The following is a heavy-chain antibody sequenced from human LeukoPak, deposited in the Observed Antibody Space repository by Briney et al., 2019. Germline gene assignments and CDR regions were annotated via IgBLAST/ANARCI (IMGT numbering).Heavy chain of an antibody. CDR2: INPSGTST. CDR3: AREFRGGYFDY. J-gene: IGHJ4*02. CDR1: GFTFTTYY. Sequence: SVKVSCKASGFTFTTYYMHWVRQAPGQGLEWMGLINPSGTSTNYAQKFQGRVTMTKDTSTSTVYMELNSLRSEDTAVYYCAREFRGGYFDYWGQGTLVTVSS. V-gene: IGHV1-46*01. D-gene: IGHD2-21*01.